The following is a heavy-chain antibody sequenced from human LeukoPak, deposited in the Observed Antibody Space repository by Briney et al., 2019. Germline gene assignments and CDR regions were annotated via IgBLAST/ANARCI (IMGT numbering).Heavy chain of an antibody. Sequence: GESLKIPCKGSGYRFTDYWIVWVRQMPGKGLEWMGIIYPGDSDTRYSPSFQGQVTISADKSISTAYLQWSSLKASDTAMYYCARHALVGATKSYFDYWGQGTLVTVSS. CDR2: IYPGDSDT. J-gene: IGHJ4*02. CDR1: GYRFTDYW. CDR3: ARHALVGATKSYFDY. V-gene: IGHV5-51*01. D-gene: IGHD1-26*01.